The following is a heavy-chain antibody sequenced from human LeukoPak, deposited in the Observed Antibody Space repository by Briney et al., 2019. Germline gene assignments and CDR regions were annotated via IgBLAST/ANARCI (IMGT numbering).Heavy chain of an antibody. V-gene: IGHV3-33*01. Sequence: PGGSLRLSCAASGFTFSSYGMHWVRQAPGKGLEWVAVIWYDGSHQYYADSVQDRFTISRDNSKNTLYLQMNSLRAEDTAVYYCARDLDYGDVTPLYYWGQGTPVTVSS. CDR3: ARDLDYGDVTPLYY. J-gene: IGHJ4*02. CDR2: IWYDGSHQ. CDR1: GFTFSSYG. D-gene: IGHD4-17*01.